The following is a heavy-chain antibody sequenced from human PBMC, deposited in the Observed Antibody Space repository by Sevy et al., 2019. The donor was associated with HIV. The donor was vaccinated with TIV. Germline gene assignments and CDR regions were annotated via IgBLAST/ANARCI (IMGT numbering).Heavy chain of an antibody. CDR2: IYPDDSET. V-gene: IGHV5-51*01. D-gene: IGHD3-22*01. CDR3: ATSRSGYFDSSGYYIY. J-gene: IGHJ4*02. CDR1: GYSVTSHW. Sequence: GESLKISCEGSGYSVTSHWIGWVRQMPGKGLEWMGIIYPDDSETRYSPSFEGQVTFSADKSISTAYLQWSSLKASDTAMYYCATSRSGYFDSSGYYIYWGQGTMVTVSS.